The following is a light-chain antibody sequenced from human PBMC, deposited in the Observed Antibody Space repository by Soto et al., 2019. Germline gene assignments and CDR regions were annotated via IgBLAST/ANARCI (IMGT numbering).Light chain of an antibody. Sequence: DIQMTQAPSSLSASVGDRVTITCRPSQGISNSLAWYQQKPGKVPKLLIQAASTLQSGVPSRFSGSGFGTDFTLTISSLQPEDVATYYCQKYDSVPTFGPGTKVDIK. CDR3: QKYDSVPT. CDR1: QGISNS. CDR2: AAS. V-gene: IGKV1-27*01. J-gene: IGKJ1*01.